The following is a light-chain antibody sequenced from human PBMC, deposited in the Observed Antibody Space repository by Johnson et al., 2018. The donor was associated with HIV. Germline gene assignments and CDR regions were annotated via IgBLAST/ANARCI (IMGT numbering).Light chain of an antibody. Sequence: QSALTQPPSASGTPGQRVTISCSGSNSNIGSNTVNWYQQLPGTAPKLLIYRNNPRPSGVPDRFSGSKSGTSASLAISGLQAEDEADYYCATWDDSLNGPYVFGTGTKVTVL. V-gene: IGLV1-44*01. J-gene: IGLJ1*01. CDR1: NSNIGSNT. CDR3: ATWDDSLNGPYV. CDR2: RNN.